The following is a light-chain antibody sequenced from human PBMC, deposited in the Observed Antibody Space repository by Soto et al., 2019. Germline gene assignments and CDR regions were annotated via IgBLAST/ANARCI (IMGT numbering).Light chain of an antibody. Sequence: SVLTQPASVSASPGQSITISCSGTSSDVGGHKYVSWYQHNPGKAPKLLIYEVNNRPSGVSNRFSGSKSGNTASLTISGLQAEDEADYYCSSYTSSSTYVFGSGTKVTVL. CDR2: EVN. CDR3: SSYTSSSTYV. V-gene: IGLV2-14*01. CDR1: SSDVGGHKY. J-gene: IGLJ1*01.